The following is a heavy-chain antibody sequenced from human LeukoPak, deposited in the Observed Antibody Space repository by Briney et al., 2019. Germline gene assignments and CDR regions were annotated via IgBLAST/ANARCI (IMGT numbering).Heavy chain of an antibody. Sequence: PSQTLSLTCTVSGGSISSGDYYWSWIRQPPGKGLEWIGYIYYSGSTYYNPSLKSRVTISVDTSKNQFSLKPSSVTAADTAVYYCARDPLVVVAATRYYYYGMDVWGKGTTVTVSS. J-gene: IGHJ6*04. CDR1: GGSISSGDYY. D-gene: IGHD2-15*01. V-gene: IGHV4-30-4*01. CDR2: IYYSGST. CDR3: ARDPLVVVAATRYYYYGMDV.